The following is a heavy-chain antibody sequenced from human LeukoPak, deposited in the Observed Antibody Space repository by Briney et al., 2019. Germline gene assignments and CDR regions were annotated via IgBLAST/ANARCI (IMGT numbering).Heavy chain of an antibody. CDR3: APLGVQGVLDY. V-gene: IGHV3-21*01. CDR2: ISSSSSYI. J-gene: IGHJ4*02. Sequence: GGSLRLSCAASGFTFSSYSMNWVRQAPGKGLEWVSSISSSSSYIYYADSVRGRFTISRDNAKNSLYLQMNSLRAEDTAVYYCAPLGVQGVLDYWGQGTLVTVSS. CDR1: GFTFSSYS. D-gene: IGHD3-10*01.